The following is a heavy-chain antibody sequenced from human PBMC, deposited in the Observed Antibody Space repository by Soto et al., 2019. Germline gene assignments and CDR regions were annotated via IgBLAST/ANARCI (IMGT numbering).Heavy chain of an antibody. CDR2: IYYSGST. J-gene: IGHJ6*03. Sequence: SETQSLTCTVSGGSISSYYLSWIRQPPGKGLEWIGYIYYSGSTNYNPSLKSRVTISVDTSKNQFSLKLSSVTAADTAVYYCARDQHGGYYYYMDVWGKGTTVTVSS. CDR1: GGSISSYY. D-gene: IGHD3-16*01. V-gene: IGHV4-59*01. CDR3: ARDQHGGYYYYMDV.